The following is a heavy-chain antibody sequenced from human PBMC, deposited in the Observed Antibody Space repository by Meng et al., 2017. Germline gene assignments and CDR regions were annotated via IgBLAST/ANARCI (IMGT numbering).Heavy chain of an antibody. J-gene: IGHJ6*02. CDR2: IIAIFGKA. V-gene: IGHV1-69*13. CDR3: ARSIGYWGSRAYYGMNV. Sequence: SVKVSCKASGYTFSSYAISWVRQAPGQGLEWMGGIIAIFGKANYAQKFQGRVTITADESTSTAYMELRSLRSDDTAVYYCARSIGYWGSRAYYGMNVWGQGTTVTVSS. D-gene: IGHD3-16*01. CDR1: GYTFSSYA.